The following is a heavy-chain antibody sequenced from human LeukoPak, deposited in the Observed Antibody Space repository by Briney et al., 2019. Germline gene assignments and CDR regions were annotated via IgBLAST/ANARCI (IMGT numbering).Heavy chain of an antibody. D-gene: IGHD6-13*01. J-gene: IGHJ4*02. CDR1: GGSFSGYY. CDR3: AAQQLAIDY. V-gene: IGHV4-34*01. CDR2: IYHSGST. Sequence: SETLSLTCAVYGGSFSGYYWSWIRQPPGKGLEWIGYIYHSGSTYYNPSLKSRVTISVDRSKNQFSLKLSSVTAADTAVYYCAAQQLAIDYWGQGTLVTVSP.